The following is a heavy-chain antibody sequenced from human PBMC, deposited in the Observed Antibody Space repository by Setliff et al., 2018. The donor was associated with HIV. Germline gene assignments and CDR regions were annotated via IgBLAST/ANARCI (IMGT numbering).Heavy chain of an antibody. V-gene: IGHV1-18*01. D-gene: IGHD3-3*01. CDR2: INAGNGNT. CDR3: ARWHSYYDFWSGYYRYYMDV. J-gene: IGHJ6*03. Sequence: ASVKVSCKVSGYTFLSSGISWVRQAPGQGLEWMGWINAGNGNTKYSQKFQGRVTMTRDTSTSTVYMELSSLRSEDTAVYYCARWHSYYDFWSGYYRYYMDVWGKGTTVTVSS. CDR1: GYTFLSSG.